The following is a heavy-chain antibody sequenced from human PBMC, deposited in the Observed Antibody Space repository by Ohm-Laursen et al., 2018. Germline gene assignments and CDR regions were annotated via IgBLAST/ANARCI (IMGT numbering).Heavy chain of an antibody. D-gene: IGHD3-9*01. V-gene: IGHV3-13*01. Sequence: SLRLSCAASGFTFTRYDMHWVRQAPGKGLEWVSAIGTAGDTHYPVSVKGRFAISREDVKNSLFLQMNSLTAGDTAVYYCARGRSFDYFLSPPDYWAREPWSPSPQ. CDR3: ARGRSFDYFLSPPDY. CDR1: GFTFTRYD. J-gene: IGHJ4*02. CDR2: IGTAGDT.